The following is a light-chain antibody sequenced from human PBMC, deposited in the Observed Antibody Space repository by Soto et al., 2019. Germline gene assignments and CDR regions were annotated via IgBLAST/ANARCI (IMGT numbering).Light chain of an antibody. CDR3: QTWGTGIQV. V-gene: IGLV4-69*01. Sequence: QLVLTQSPSASASLGASVKLTCTLSSGHSNYAIAWHQQQPEKGPRYLMNLNSDGSHSKGDGIPDRFSGSSSGAERYLTISSLQSEDEADYYCQTWGTGIQVFGGGTKLTVL. CDR1: SGHSNYA. CDR2: LNSDGSH. J-gene: IGLJ3*02.